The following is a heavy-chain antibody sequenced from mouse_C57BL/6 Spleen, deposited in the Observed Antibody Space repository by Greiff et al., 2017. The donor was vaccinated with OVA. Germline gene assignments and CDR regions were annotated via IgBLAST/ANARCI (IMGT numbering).Heavy chain of an antibody. Sequence: QVQLQQSGAELAKPGASVKLSCKASGYTFTSYWMHWVKQRPGQGLEWIGYINPSSGYTKYNQKFKDKATLTADESSSTAYMQLSSLTYEDSAVYYCARSRGLRDAMDYWGQGTSVTVSS. V-gene: IGHV1-7*01. J-gene: IGHJ4*01. CDR3: ARSRGLRDAMDY. CDR1: GYTFTSYW. D-gene: IGHD2-12*01. CDR2: INPSSGYT.